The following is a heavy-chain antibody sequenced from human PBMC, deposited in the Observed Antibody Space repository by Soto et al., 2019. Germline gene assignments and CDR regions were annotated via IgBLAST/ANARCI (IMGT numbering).Heavy chain of an antibody. CDR2: IYTSGST. J-gene: IGHJ6*02. CDR1: GGSISSYY. Sequence: QVQLQESGPGLVKPSETLSLTCTVSGGSISSYYWSWIRQPAGKGLEWIGRIYTSGSTNYNPSLKSRVTMSVDTSKNQFSLKLSSVTAADTAVYYCARTGRFSGRDVLRYFDWSVNYYYGMDVWGQGTTVTVSS. V-gene: IGHV4-4*07. D-gene: IGHD3-9*01. CDR3: ARTGRFSGRDVLRYFDWSVNYYYGMDV.